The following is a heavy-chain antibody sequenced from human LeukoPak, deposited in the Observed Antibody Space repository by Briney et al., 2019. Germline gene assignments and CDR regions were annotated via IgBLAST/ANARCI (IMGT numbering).Heavy chain of an antibody. J-gene: IGHJ6*04. Sequence: PSETLSLTCTVSGGSVSSGSYYWSWIRQPPGKGLEWIGYIYYSGSTNYNPSLKSRVTISVDTSKNQFSLKLSSVTAVDTAVYYCARDSVYYYGSGSALAYSYYGMDVWGKGTTVTVSS. CDR1: GGSVSSGSYY. D-gene: IGHD3-10*01. CDR2: IYYSGST. CDR3: ARDSVYYYGSGSALAYSYYGMDV. V-gene: IGHV4-61*01.